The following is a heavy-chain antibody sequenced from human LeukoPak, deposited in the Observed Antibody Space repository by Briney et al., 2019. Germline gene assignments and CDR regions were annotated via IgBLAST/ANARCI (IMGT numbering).Heavy chain of an antibody. Sequence: GGSLRLSCAASRFTFSTYWMSWVRQAPGKGLEWVSYISSSGSTIYYADSVKGRFTISRDNAKNSLYLQMNSLRAEDTAVYYCARVGQWLAYDYWGQGTLVTVSS. V-gene: IGHV3-48*04. CDR3: ARVGQWLAYDY. J-gene: IGHJ4*02. CDR1: RFTFSTYW. D-gene: IGHD6-19*01. CDR2: ISSSGSTI.